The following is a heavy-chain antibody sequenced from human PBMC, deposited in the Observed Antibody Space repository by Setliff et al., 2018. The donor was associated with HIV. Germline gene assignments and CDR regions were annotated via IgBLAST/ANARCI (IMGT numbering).Heavy chain of an antibody. CDR1: GFTFSDYT. V-gene: IGHV3-21*01. CDR3: VRDTPGSDNAFDI. D-gene: IGHD2-21*01. CDR2: ISTGGHFI. J-gene: IGHJ3*02. Sequence: PGGSLRLSCAASGFTFSDYTMNWVRQAPGKGLEWVSSISTGGHFIYYADSVKGRFTISGDNSGDMLFLQMASLRPEDMAVYYCVRDTPGSDNAFDIWGQGTMVTVSS.